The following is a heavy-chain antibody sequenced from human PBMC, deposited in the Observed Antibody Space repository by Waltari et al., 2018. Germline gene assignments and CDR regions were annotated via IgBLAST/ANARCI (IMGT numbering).Heavy chain of an antibody. J-gene: IGHJ1*01. D-gene: IGHD4-17*01. V-gene: IGHV3-30-3*01. CDR2: ISYDGSNK. CDR1: GFTFSSYA. CDR3: ARDSKPYAVTTLGEYFQH. Sequence: VQLVESGGGVVQPGRSLRLSCAASGFTFSSYAMHWVRQAPGKGLEWVAVISYDGSNKYYADSVKGRFTISRDNSKNTLYLQMNSLRAEDTAVYYCARDSKPYAVTTLGEYFQHWGQGTLVTVSS.